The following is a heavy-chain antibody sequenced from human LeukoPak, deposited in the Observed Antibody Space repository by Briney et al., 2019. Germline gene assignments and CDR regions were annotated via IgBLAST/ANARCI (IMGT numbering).Heavy chain of an antibody. D-gene: IGHD2-2*01. J-gene: IGHJ4*02. V-gene: IGHV1-3*01. CDR3: ARDWGYQLIAY. Sequence: ASVKVSCKASGYTFTDYAVHWVRQAPGQRFEWMGCINGGNGKTRYSQNLQGRVTITRDTSASTSYMELNSLRSEDTAVHYCARDWGYQLIAYWGQGTLVTVSS. CDR2: INGGNGKT. CDR1: GYTFTDYA.